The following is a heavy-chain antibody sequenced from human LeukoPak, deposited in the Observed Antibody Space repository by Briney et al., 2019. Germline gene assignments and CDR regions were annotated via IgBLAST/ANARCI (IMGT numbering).Heavy chain of an antibody. V-gene: IGHV4-59*01. CDR2: IYYSGST. Sequence: SPSETLSLTCTVSGGSISSYYWSWIRQPPGKGLEWIGYIYYSGSTNYNPSLKSRVTISVDTSKNQFSLKLSSVTAADTAMYYCARVSGYDWESFYDYWGQGSLVTVSS. D-gene: IGHD5-12*01. CDR3: ARVSGYDWESFYDY. CDR1: GGSISSYY. J-gene: IGHJ4*02.